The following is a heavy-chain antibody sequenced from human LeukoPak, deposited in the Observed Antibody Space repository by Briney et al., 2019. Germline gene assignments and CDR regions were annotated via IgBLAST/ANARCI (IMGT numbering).Heavy chain of an antibody. CDR1: GFTLSSYW. J-gene: IGHJ6*03. CDR2: IKQDGSEK. Sequence: GGSLRLSCAASGFTLSSYWMSWVRQAPGKGLEWVANIKQDGSEKYYVDSVKGRFTISRDNAKNSLYLQMNSLRAEDTAVYFCARDLGPGAYYYYYMDVWGKGTTVTVSS. CDR3: ARDLGPGAYYYYYMDV. D-gene: IGHD3-16*01. V-gene: IGHV3-7*01.